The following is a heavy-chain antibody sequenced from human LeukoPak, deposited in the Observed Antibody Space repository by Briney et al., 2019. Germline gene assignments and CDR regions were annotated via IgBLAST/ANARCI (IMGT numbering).Heavy chain of an antibody. D-gene: IGHD7-27*01. CDR3: AIDVPRTGAFDI. J-gene: IGHJ3*02. V-gene: IGHV3-9*01. Sequence: GRSLRLSCAASGFTFSDYAMHWVRQGPGKGLEWVSGITGNSGTICYADSVKGRFTISRDNAKNSLYLQMNSLRAEDTALYYCAIDVPRTGAFDIWGQGAMVTVSS. CDR2: ITGNSGTI. CDR1: GFTFSDYA.